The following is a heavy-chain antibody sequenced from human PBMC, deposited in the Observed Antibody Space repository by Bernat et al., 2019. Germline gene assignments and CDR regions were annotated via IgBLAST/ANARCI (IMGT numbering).Heavy chain of an antibody. CDR2: ISYDGSNK. J-gene: IGHJ5*02. CDR1: GFTFSSYG. Sequence: QVQLVESGGGVVQPGRSLRLSCAASGFTFSSYGMHWVRQAPGKGLEWVAVISYDGSNKYYADSVKGRFTISRDNSKNTLYLQMNSLRAEDTAVYYCANERASSGCTWFDPWGQGTLVTVSS. V-gene: IGHV3-30*18. D-gene: IGHD6-19*01. CDR3: ANERASSGCTWFDP.